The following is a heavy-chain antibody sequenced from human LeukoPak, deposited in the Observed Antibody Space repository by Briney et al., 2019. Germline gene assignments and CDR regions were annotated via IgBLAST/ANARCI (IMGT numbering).Heavy chain of an antibody. CDR2: IYHSGST. D-gene: IGHD6-6*01. Sequence: SETLSLTCADSGYSISRGYYWGWIRQPPGKGLEWIGGIYHSGSTYYNPSLKSRVTISVDTSKTQFSLKPTDMPAADTAVYCWARLQWQSSSLHWRQGTRDTVSS. V-gene: IGHV4-38-2*01. CDR1: GYSISRGYY. J-gene: IGHJ4*02. CDR3: ARLQWQSSSLH.